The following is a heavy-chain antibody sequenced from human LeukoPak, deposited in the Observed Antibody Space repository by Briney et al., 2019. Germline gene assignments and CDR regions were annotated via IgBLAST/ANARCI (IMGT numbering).Heavy chain of an antibody. J-gene: IGHJ5*02. CDR2: IYYSGST. V-gene: IGHV4-39*07. CDR1: GGSISSSSYY. CDR3: ARVRMLTVTNVYNWFDP. D-gene: IGHD4-17*01. Sequence: SETLSLTCTVSGGSISSSSYYWGWIRQPPGKGLEWMGGIYYSGSTNYNPSLKSRVTISVDTSKNQFSLKLSSVTAADTAVYYCARVRMLTVTNVYNWFDPWGQGTLVTVSS.